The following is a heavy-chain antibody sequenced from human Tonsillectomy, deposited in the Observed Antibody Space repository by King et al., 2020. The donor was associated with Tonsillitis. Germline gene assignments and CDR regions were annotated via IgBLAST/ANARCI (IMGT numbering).Heavy chain of an antibody. Sequence: QLVQSGGGVVQPGRSLRLSCAASGFTFSTYDMYWVRQAPGKGLEWVAVISYDGSYKYYADSVTGRFTISRDNSKNKVYLQMNSLRAEDTAVYYCARDRDGYIFDYWGQGTLVTVSS. CDR2: ISYDGSYK. V-gene: IGHV3-33*05. CDR3: ARDRDGYIFDY. D-gene: IGHD5-24*01. CDR1: GFTFSTYD. J-gene: IGHJ4*02.